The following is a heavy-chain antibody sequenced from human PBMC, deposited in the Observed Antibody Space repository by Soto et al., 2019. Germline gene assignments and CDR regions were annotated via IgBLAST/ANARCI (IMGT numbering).Heavy chain of an antibody. CDR3: ARDSWDSGYEWAGVDI. Sequence: EVQLVESGGGLVQPGGSLRLSCAASGFTVSSNYMSWVRQAPGKGLEWVSVIYSGGSTYYADSVKGRFTISRDNSKNTLYLQMNSLRAEDTAVYYCARDSWDSGYEWAGVDIWGQGTMVTVSS. D-gene: IGHD5-12*01. CDR1: GFTVSSNY. J-gene: IGHJ3*02. CDR2: IYSGGST. V-gene: IGHV3-66*01.